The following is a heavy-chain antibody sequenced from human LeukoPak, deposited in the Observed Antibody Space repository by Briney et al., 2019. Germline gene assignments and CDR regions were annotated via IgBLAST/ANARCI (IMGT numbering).Heavy chain of an antibody. V-gene: IGHV4-59*01. CDR3: ARDTGSSSPFDV. J-gene: IGHJ6*04. Sequence: SETLSLTCTVSGGSISSYYWSWIRQPPGKGLEWIGYIYYSGSTNYNPSLKSRVTISVDTSKNQFSLKLSSVTAADTAVYYCARDTGSSSPFDVWGKGTTVIVSS. D-gene: IGHD6-13*01. CDR2: IYYSGST. CDR1: GGSISSYY.